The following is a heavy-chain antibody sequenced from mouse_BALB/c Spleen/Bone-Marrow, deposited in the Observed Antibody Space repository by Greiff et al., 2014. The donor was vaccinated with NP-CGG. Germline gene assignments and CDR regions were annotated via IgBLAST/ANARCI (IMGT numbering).Heavy chain of an antibody. J-gene: IGHJ2*01. CDR1: GYTFTDYT. CDR3: ARARHYDF. V-gene: IGHV1-18*01. CDR2: VNPNSGGT. Sequence: EVQLQESGPELVKPGASVKISCKTSGYTFTDYTLHWVEQSHGKSLEWIGGVNPNSGGTSYNQKFKGKATLNLDKSSTTAYMELRSLTSDDSAVYYCARARHYDFWGQGTTLTVSS.